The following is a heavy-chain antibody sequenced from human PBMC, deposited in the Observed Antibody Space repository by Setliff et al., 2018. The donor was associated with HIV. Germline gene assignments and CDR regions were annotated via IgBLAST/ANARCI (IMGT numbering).Heavy chain of an antibody. CDR2: INPKSGGT. D-gene: IGHD3-3*01. CDR3: ARSFWTTEVIPLGY. CDR1: GYIFTGYF. J-gene: IGHJ4*02. Sequence: ASVKVSCKASGYIFTGYFMHWVRQAPGQGLEWMGWINPKSGGTNYAQKFQGRVTMTCDTSISTAYMEVSRLRSDDTAVYYCARSFWTTEVIPLGYWGQGTLVTV. V-gene: IGHV1-2*02.